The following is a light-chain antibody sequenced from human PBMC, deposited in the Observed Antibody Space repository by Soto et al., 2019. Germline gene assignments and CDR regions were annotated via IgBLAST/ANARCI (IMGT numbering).Light chain of an antibody. J-gene: IGKJ1*01. V-gene: IGKV1-5*03. CDR1: QSISSW. CDR3: QQYNSFPS. Sequence: DIQMTQSPSTLSASVGDRVTITCRASQSISSWLAWYQQKPGKPPKLLIYKASSLETGVPSRFSGSGSGKEFTLTISSLQPDDFATYYCQQYNSFPSFGQGTKVEIK. CDR2: KAS.